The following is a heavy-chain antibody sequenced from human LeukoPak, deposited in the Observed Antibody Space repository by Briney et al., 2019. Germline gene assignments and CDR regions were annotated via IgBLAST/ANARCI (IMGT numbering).Heavy chain of an antibody. D-gene: IGHD3-10*01. CDR1: GFTFSDFC. V-gene: IGHV3-11*01. Sequence: GGSLRLSCAASGFTFSDFCMSWIRQAPGKGLEWVSYISSSGITIYYADSVKGRFTISRDNAKNSLYLQMNSLRAEDAAVYYCARDKEVYYYASGSLGYWGQGTLVTDSS. J-gene: IGHJ4*02. CDR2: ISSSGITI. CDR3: ARDKEVYYYASGSLGY.